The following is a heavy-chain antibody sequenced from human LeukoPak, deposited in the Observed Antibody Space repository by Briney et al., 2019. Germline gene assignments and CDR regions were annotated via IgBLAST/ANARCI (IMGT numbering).Heavy chain of an antibody. Sequence: GASVKVSCKASGGTFSSYAISWVRQAPGQGLEWMGGIIPIFGTANYAQTFQGRVTITADESTSTAYMELSSLRSEDTAVYYCARDIVGATQDFNFDYWGQGTLVTVSS. CDR1: GGTFSSYA. J-gene: IGHJ4*02. V-gene: IGHV1-69*01. CDR3: ARDIVGATQDFNFDY. CDR2: IIPIFGTA. D-gene: IGHD1-26*01.